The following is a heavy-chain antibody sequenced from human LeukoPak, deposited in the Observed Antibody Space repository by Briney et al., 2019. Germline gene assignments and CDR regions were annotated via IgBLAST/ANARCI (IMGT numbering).Heavy chain of an antibody. J-gene: IGHJ4*02. Sequence: ASVKVSCKASGYTFTSYGISWVRQAPGQGLEGMGWISTYNGNTNYAQKLQGRVTMTTDTSTSTAYMELRSLRSDDTALYYCARQSAITMVRGVYEYWGQGTLVTVSS. D-gene: IGHD3-10*01. CDR3: ARQSAITMVRGVYEY. V-gene: IGHV1-18*01. CDR1: GYTFTSYG. CDR2: ISTYNGNT.